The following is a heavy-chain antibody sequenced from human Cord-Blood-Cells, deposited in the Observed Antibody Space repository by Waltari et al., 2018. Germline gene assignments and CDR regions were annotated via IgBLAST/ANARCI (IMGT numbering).Heavy chain of an antibody. CDR1: GGSFRGYY. CDR3: ARTSYYYDSSGYYYGYFDL. D-gene: IGHD3-22*01. CDR2: INHSGST. J-gene: IGHJ2*01. Sequence: QVQLQQWGAGLLKPSETLSLTCAVYGGSFRGYYWSWIRQPPGKGLEWIGEINHSGSTNYNPSLKSRVTISVDTSKNQFSLKLSSVTAADTAVYYCARTSYYYDSSGYYYGYFDLWGRGTLVTVSS. V-gene: IGHV4-34*01.